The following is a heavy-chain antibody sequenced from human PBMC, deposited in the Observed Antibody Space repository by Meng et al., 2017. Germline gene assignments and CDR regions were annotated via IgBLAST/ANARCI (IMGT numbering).Heavy chain of an antibody. CDR3: ARDPYYYGSGSYYSGYYYYGMDV. CDR1: GYTFTGYY. Sequence: ASVKVSCKASGYTFTGYYMHWVRQAPGQGLEWMGIINPSGGSTSYAQKFQGRVTMTRDTSTSTVYMELSSLRSEDTAVYYCARDPYYYGSGSYYSGYYYYGMDVWGQGTTVTVSS. J-gene: IGHJ6*02. CDR2: INPSGGST. D-gene: IGHD3-10*01. V-gene: IGHV1-46*01.